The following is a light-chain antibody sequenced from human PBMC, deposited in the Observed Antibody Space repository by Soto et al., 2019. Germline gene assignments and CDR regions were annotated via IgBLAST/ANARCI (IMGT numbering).Light chain of an antibody. J-gene: IGLJ1*01. V-gene: IGLV2-14*01. CDR3: SSYTSSSTLYV. CDR1: SSDVGGYNY. CDR2: EVS. Sequence: LTQPASVSGSPGQSITISCTGTSSDVGGYNYVSWYQQHPGKAPKLVIYEVSNRPSGVSNRFSGSKSGNTASLTISGLQAEDEADYYCSSYTSSSTLYVFGTGTKVTVL.